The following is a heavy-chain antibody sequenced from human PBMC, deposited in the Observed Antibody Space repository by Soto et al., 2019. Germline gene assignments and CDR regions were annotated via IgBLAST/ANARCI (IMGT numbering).Heavy chain of an antibody. D-gene: IGHD3-16*01. Sequence: QLQLLESGPGLVKPSEALSLTCGVSGASISNHIYYWGWFRQPPGKGLEWIGKIYSSGSSYYSTSLESRVAISVDSSKNQFSLKLNSVTAADTATYFCARGSWGYFGSWGQGSLVTVSS. V-gene: IGHV4-39*02. CDR2: IYSSGSS. J-gene: IGHJ4*02. CDR3: ARGSWGYFGS. CDR1: GASISNHIYY.